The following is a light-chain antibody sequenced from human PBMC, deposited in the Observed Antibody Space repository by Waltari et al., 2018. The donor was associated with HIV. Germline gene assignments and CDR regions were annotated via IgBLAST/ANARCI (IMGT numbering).Light chain of an antibody. J-gene: IGKJ2*01. CDR3: LQYSNRPPYT. CDR2: DAS. Sequence: DLQMTHSPSSLSASVGARVNIPCQASQDIRNYLNWYQQKPGKAPKLLIYDASNLETGVPARFSGSGSGTDFTFTISSLQPEDIATYYCLQYSNRPPYTFGQGTKLEIK. V-gene: IGKV1-33*01. CDR1: QDIRNY.